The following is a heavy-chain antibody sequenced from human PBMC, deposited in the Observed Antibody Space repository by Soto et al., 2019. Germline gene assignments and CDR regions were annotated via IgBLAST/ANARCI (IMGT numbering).Heavy chain of an antibody. CDR3: SRKGYGGRWSLDY. D-gene: IGHD2-15*01. J-gene: IGHJ4*02. CDR1: GFTFSSYG. Sequence: QVQLVECGGGVVQPGRSLRLSCAASGFTFSSYGMHWARQAPGEGLEWVAVISYDGNRKYYADSVKGRFTISRDFSKNTVDLHMNSLRVEDTAVYFCSRKGYGGRWSLDYWGQGILVTVSS. V-gene: IGHV3-30*03. CDR2: ISYDGNRK.